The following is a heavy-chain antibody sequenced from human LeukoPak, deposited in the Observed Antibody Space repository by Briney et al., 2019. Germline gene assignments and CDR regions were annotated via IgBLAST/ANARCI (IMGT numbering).Heavy chain of an antibody. CDR2: ISYDGSNK. D-gene: IGHD3-16*02. V-gene: IGHV3-30*04. J-gene: IGHJ3*02. CDR1: GFTFSSYA. CDR3: AATTPSYYDYVWGSYRLALGAFDI. Sequence: PGGSLRLSSAASGFTFSSYAMHWVRQAPGKGLEWVAVISYDGSNKYYADSVKGRFTISRDNAKNSLYLQMNSLRAEDTAVYYCAATTPSYYDYVWGSYRLALGAFDIWGQGTMVTVSS.